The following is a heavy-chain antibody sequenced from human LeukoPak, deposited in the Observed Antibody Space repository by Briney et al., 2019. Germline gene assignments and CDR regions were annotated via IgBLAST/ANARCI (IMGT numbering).Heavy chain of an antibody. CDR1: GGSISSGSYY. Sequence: PSETLSLTCTVSGGSISSGSYYWSWIRQPAGKGLEWIGRIYTSGSTNYNPSLKSRVTISVDTSKNQFSLKLSSVTAADTAVYYCARGVPLVVVPAATFDYWGQGTLVTVSS. CDR3: ARGVPLVVVPAATFDY. CDR2: IYTSGST. D-gene: IGHD2-2*01. V-gene: IGHV4-61*02. J-gene: IGHJ4*02.